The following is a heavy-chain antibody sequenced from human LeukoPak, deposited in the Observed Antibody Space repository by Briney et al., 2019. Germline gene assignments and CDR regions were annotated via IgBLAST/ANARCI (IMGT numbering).Heavy chain of an antibody. CDR1: GFTFSSYG. D-gene: IGHD3-10*01. CDR3: AKEVLGYGSGSSFDY. CDR2: ISYDGSNK. J-gene: IGHJ4*02. Sequence: PGGSLRLSCAASGFTFSSYGMHWVRQAPGKGLEWVAVISYDGSNKYYADSVKGRFTISRDNSKNTLYLQMNSLRAEDTAVYYCAKEVLGYGSGSSFDYWGQGTLVTVSS. V-gene: IGHV3-30*18.